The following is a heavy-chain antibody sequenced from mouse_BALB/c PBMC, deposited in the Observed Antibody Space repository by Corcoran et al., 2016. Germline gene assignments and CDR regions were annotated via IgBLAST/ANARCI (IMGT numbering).Heavy chain of an antibody. D-gene: IGHD1-1*01. CDR2: INTYTGEP. CDR1: WYTFANYG. V-gene: IGHV9-3-1*01. J-gene: IGHJ3*01. Sequence: QIQLVQYGPEMKKTAETVKISCKASWYTFANYGVNWGKPAPGKGLKWMCWINTYTGEPTYADDIKERLAFSLETSASTAYLQINNLKNEDTATYFCAITTVVATFAYWGQGTLVTVSA. CDR3: AITTVVATFAY.